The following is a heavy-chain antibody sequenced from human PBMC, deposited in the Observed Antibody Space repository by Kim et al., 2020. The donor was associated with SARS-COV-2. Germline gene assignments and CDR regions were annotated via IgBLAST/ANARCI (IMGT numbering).Heavy chain of an antibody. D-gene: IGHD6-13*01. CDR3: ARDHSSSWSGGWWRDYYYYGVDV. Sequence: GGSLRLSCAASGFTFSSYEMNWVRQAPGKGLEWVSYISSSGSTIYYADSVKGRFTISRDNAKNSLYLQMNSLRAEDTAVYYCARDHSSSWSGGWWRDYYYYGVDVWGQGTTVTVSS. CDR2: ISSSGSTI. CDR1: GFTFSSYE. V-gene: IGHV3-48*03. J-gene: IGHJ6*02.